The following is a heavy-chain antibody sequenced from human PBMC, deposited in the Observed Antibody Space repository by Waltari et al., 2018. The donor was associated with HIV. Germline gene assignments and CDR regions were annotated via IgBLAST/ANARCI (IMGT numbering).Heavy chain of an antibody. CDR3: ARLGGRDGYNYYYYYGMDV. Sequence: EVQLVQSGAEVKKPGESLKISCKGSGYSFTSYWIGWVRQMPGKGLEWLGIIYPGTSDTGYSPSFQGQVTSSADKSIITAYLQVSSLKASDTAMYYCARLGGRDGYNYYYYYGMDVWGQGTTVTVSS. CDR1: GYSFTSYW. V-gene: IGHV5-51*01. CDR2: IYPGTSDT. D-gene: IGHD5-12*01. J-gene: IGHJ6*02.